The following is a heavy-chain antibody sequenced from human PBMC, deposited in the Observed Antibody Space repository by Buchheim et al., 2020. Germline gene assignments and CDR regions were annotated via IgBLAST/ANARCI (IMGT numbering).Heavy chain of an antibody. Sequence: QVQLQQWGAGLLKPSETLSLTCAVYGGSFSGYYWSWIRQPPGKGLEWIGEIKHSGSTNYNPSLKSRVTITVDTSKNQFSMKLSSVTASDTAVYYCAIDYDSSGYYPLDYWGQGTL. CDR2: IKHSGST. D-gene: IGHD3-22*01. J-gene: IGHJ4*02. CDR1: GGSFSGYY. CDR3: AIDYDSSGYYPLDY. V-gene: IGHV4-34*01.